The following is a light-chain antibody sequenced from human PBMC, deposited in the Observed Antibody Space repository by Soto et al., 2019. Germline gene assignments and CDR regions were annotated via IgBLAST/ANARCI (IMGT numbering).Light chain of an antibody. CDR3: QQSYSTPIT. V-gene: IGKV1-39*01. CDR2: GAS. CDR1: QSISSY. Sequence: EIQMTQSPSSLSASVGDRVTITCRASQSISSYLNWYQQKPRKAPKLLIYGASSLQSGVPSSFSGSGSGTDFTLTISSLQPEDFATYYCQQSYSTPITFGQGTRLEI. J-gene: IGKJ5*01.